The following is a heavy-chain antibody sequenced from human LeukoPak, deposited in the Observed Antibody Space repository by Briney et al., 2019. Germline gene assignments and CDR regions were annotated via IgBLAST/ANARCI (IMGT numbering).Heavy chain of an antibody. Sequence: PSETLSLTCTVSGGSISSYYWTWIRQPAGKGLEWIGRMHSSGSTIYNPSLKSRVTMSVDTSKNQFSLTLSSVTAADTAVYYCARTRSYYMDVWAKGTTVTVSS. V-gene: IGHV4-4*07. CDR2: MHSSGST. D-gene: IGHD6-19*01. J-gene: IGHJ6*03. CDR3: ARTRSYYMDV. CDR1: GGSISSYY.